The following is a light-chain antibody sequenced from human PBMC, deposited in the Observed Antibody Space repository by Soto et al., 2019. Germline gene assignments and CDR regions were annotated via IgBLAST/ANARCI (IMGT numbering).Light chain of an antibody. CDR1: SSDVGGYNY. Sequence: QSVLTQPASVSGSPGQSITISCTGTSSDVGGYNYVSWYQQHPGKAPKLMIYDVSNRPSGVSDRFSGSKSGNTASLTISGLLAEDEADYYCCSYTGSSTYVFGTGTKLTVL. J-gene: IGLJ1*01. V-gene: IGLV2-14*03. CDR3: CSYTGSSTYV. CDR2: DVS.